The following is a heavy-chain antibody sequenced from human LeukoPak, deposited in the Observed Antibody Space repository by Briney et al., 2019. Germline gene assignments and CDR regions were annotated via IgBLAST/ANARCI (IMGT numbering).Heavy chain of an antibody. J-gene: IGHJ4*02. CDR3: ARTLLLWFGELSLDY. CDR2: INHSGST. CDR1: GGSFCGYY. V-gene: IGHV4-34*01. D-gene: IGHD3-10*01. Sequence: PSETLSLTCAVYGGSFCGYYWSWIRQPPGKGLEWIGEINHSGSTNYNPSLKSRVTISVDTSKNQFSLKLSSVTAADTAEYYCARTLLLWFGELSLDYWGQGTLVTVSS.